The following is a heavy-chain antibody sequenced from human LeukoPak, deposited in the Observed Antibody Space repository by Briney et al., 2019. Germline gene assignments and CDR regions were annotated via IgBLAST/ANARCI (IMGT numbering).Heavy chain of an antibody. CDR1: GGSISSSSYY. V-gene: IGHV4-39*07. Sequence: SETLSLTCTVSGGSISSSSYYWGWIRQPPGKGLEWIGSIYYSGSTYYNPSLKSRVTISVDTSKNQFSLKLSSVTAADTAVYYCARQRIMITFGGVIVAYYFDYWGQGTLVTVSS. J-gene: IGHJ4*02. CDR2: IYYSGST. D-gene: IGHD3-16*02. CDR3: ARQRIMITFGGVIVAYYFDY.